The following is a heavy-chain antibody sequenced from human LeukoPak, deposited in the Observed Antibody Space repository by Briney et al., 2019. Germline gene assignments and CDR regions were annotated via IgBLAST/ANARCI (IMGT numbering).Heavy chain of an antibody. CDR3: AKDGTAVTTFLYMDV. D-gene: IGHD4-17*01. Sequence: GGSLRLSCAASGFTFSSYGMHWVRQAPGKGLEWVAFIRYDGSNKYYADSVKGRFTISRDNSKNTLYLQMNSLRAEDTAVYYCAKDGTAVTTFLYMDVWGKGTTVTISS. CDR1: GFTFSSYG. V-gene: IGHV3-30*02. CDR2: IRYDGSNK. J-gene: IGHJ6*03.